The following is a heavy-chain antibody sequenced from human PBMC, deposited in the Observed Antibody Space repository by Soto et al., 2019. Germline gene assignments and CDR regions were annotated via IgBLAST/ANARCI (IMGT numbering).Heavy chain of an antibody. J-gene: IGHJ5*02. CDR1: GGSISSYY. CDR2: IYYSGST. V-gene: IGHV4-59*01. Sequence: SETLSLTCTVSGGSISSYYWSWIRQPPGKGLEWIGYIYYSGSTNYNPSLKSRVTISVDTSKNQFSLKLSSVTAADTAVYYCARGAAAVAPNWFDPWGQGTLVTVSS. D-gene: IGHD6-13*01. CDR3: ARGAAAVAPNWFDP.